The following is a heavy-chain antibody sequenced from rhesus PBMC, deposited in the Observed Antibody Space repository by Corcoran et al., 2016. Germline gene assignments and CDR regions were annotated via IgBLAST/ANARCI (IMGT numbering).Heavy chain of an antibody. CDR1: GGSTSDSYR. CDR3: ARALYYYSGTYYYYFDY. CDR2: IYGTSTST. Sequence: QVQLQESGPGVVKPSETLSLTCAVSGGSTSDSYRWSWIRQPPGKGLGWIGYIYGTSTSTNYNPYLKSRVTISKDTSKNQFSLKLTSVTAADTAVYYCARALYYYSGTYYYYFDYWGQGVLVTVSS. J-gene: IGHJ4*01. V-gene: IGHV4S10*01. D-gene: IGHD3-16*01.